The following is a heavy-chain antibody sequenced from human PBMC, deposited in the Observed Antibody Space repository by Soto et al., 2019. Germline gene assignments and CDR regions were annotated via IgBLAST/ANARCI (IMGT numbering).Heavy chain of an antibody. CDR3: AIQGVLVPAAMDYYYGMDV. J-gene: IGHJ6*02. V-gene: IGHV4-39*01. CDR1: GGSISSSSYY. D-gene: IGHD2-2*01. CDR2: IYYSGST. Sequence: SETLSLTCTVSGGSISSSSYYWGWIRQPPGKGLEWIGSIYYSGSTYYNPSLKSRVTISVDTSKNQFSLKLSSVTAADTAVYYCAIQGVLVPAAMDYYYGMDVWGQGTTVT.